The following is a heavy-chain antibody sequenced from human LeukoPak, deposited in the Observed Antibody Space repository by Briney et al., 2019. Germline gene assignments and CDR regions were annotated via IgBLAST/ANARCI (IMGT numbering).Heavy chain of an antibody. CDR2: INPSSGST. CDR1: GYTFTTYY. J-gene: IGHJ4*02. Sequence: ASVKVSCKASGYTFTTYYMHWVRQAPGQGLEWMGIINPSSGSTSYAQKFQGRAIMTRDTSTSTVYMELSSLRSEETAVYYCARSRWELRPYFDYWGQGTLVTVSS. CDR3: ARSRWELRPYFDY. V-gene: IGHV1-46*01. D-gene: IGHD1-26*01.